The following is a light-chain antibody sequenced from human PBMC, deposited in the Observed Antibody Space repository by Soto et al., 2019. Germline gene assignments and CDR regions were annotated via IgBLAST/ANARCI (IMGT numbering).Light chain of an antibody. J-gene: IGKJ1*01. CDR3: QQYGSSPWT. V-gene: IGKV3-20*01. CDR1: QSVSSSY. Sequence: EIVLTQSPGTLSLSPGGRASPSCRASQSVSSSYLAWYQQKPGQAPRVLIYGASSRATGIPDRFSGSGSGTDFTLTISRLESEDFAVYYCQQYGSSPWTFGQGTKVDIK. CDR2: GAS.